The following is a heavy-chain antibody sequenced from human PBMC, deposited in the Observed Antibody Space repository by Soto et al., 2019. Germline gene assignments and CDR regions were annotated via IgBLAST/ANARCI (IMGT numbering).Heavy chain of an antibody. CDR2: ISAYNGNT. J-gene: IGHJ6*03. V-gene: IGHV1-18*01. Sequence: ASVKVSCKASGYTFTIYGISWVRQAPGQGLEWMGWISAYNGNTNYAQKLQGRVTMTTDTSTSTAYMELRSLRSDDTAVYYCAREGSSPSYYYYYYMDVWGKGTTVTVSS. CDR1: GYTFTIYG. CDR3: AREGSSPSYYYYYYMDV. D-gene: IGHD6-6*01.